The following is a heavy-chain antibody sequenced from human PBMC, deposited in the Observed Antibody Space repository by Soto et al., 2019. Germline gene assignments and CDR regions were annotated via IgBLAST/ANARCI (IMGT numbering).Heavy chain of an antibody. V-gene: IGHV1-3*01. CDR2: INAGNGNT. Sequence: QVQLVQSGAEVKKPGASVKVSCKAPGYTFTSYAMHWVRQAPGQRLEWMGWINAGNGNTKYSQKLQGRVTITRDTSASTAYMELSSLRSEDTAVYYCARGERIVVVPAAMESYWGQGTLVTVSS. J-gene: IGHJ4*02. CDR1: GYTFTSYA. CDR3: ARGERIVVVPAAMESY. D-gene: IGHD2-2*01.